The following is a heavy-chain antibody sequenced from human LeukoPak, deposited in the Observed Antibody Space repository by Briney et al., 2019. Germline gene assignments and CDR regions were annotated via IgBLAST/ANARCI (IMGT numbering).Heavy chain of an antibody. D-gene: IGHD3-22*01. CDR3: ARDRGSSSGYYSNWFDP. CDR1: GYTFTSYY. J-gene: IGHJ5*02. CDR2: INPSGGST. V-gene: IGHV1-46*01. Sequence: ASVKVSCKASGYTFTSYYMHWVRQAPGQGLEWMGIINPSGGSTSYAQKFQGRVTMTRDTSTSTVYMELSSLRPEDTAVYYCARDRGSSSGYYSNWFDPWGQGTLVTVSS.